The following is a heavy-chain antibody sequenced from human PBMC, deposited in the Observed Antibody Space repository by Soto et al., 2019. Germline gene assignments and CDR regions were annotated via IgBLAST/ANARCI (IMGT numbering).Heavy chain of an antibody. Sequence: SGPTLVNPTQTLTLTCTFSGFSLSTSGMCVSWIRQPPGKALEWLALIDWDDDKYYSTPLKTRLTISKDTSKNQVVLTMTNMDPVDTATYYCARIRSPIFGGSLYYYYGMDVWGQGTTVTVSS. D-gene: IGHD3-3*01. CDR3: ARIRSPIFGGSLYYYYGMDV. CDR2: IDWDDDK. V-gene: IGHV2-70*01. J-gene: IGHJ6*02. CDR1: GFSLSTSGMC.